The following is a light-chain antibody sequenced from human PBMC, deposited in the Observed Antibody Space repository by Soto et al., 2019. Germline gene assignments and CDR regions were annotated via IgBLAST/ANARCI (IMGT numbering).Light chain of an antibody. CDR2: GNN. J-gene: IGLJ3*02. CDR1: SSNIGAGYD. V-gene: IGLV1-40*01. Sequence: QSVLTQPPSVSGAPGQRVTISCTGNSSNIGAGYDVHGYQQLPGTAPKLLIYGNNNRPSGVPDRFFGSKSGTSASLAITGLQAEDEAGYYCQSYDTSLSEVFGGGTKLTVL. CDR3: QSYDTSLSEV.